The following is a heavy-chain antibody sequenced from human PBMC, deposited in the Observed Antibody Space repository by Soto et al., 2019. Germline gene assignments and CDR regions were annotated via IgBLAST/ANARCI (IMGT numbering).Heavy chain of an antibody. CDR3: ARGMNLYGLHYYYGMDV. V-gene: IGHV3-30-3*01. CDR2: ISYDGSNK. D-gene: IGHD3-10*01. J-gene: IGHJ6*02. Sequence: GGSLRLSCAASGFTFSSYAMHWVRQAPGKGLEWVAVISYDGSNKYYADSVKGRFTISRDNSKNTLYLQMNSLRAEDTAVYYCARGMNLYGLHYYYGMDVWGQGTTVTVSS. CDR1: GFTFSSYA.